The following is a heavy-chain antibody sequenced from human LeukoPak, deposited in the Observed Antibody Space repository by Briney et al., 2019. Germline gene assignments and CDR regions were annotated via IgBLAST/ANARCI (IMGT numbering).Heavy chain of an antibody. D-gene: IGHD3-16*01. CDR3: ARDARMGRSFDY. CDR2: IHYSGST. Sequence: PSETLSLTCTVSGGSVSSGSYYWSWVRQPPGKGLEWIGYIHYSGSTNYNPSLKSRVTISVDTSKNQFSLKLSSVTAADTAVYYCARDARMGRSFDYWGQGTLVTVSS. J-gene: IGHJ4*02. V-gene: IGHV4-61*01. CDR1: GGSVSSGSYY.